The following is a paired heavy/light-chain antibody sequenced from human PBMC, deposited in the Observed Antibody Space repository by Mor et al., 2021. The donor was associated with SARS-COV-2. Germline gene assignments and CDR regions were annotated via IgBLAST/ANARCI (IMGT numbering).Light chain of an antibody. J-gene: IGLJ3*02. V-gene: IGLV8-61*01. Sequence: QTVVTQEPSFSVSPGGTVTLTCGLSSGSVSTYYYPTWYQQTPGQAPRTLMYDTNIRSSGVPDRFSGSILGNKAALTITGAQADDECDFYCVLYMGGGIWVFGGGTKLTVL. CDR3: VLYMGGGIWV. CDR1: SGSVSTYYY. CDR2: DTN.
Heavy chain of an antibody. V-gene: IGHV3-23*01. CDR3: VKCSRFGVVIGGYYFGMDV. CDR2: ISGTGGST. Sequence: EVHLLESGAGLVQPGGSLRLSCAASGFTFSDYAMAWVRQAPGKGLEWVSSISGTGGSTYHADSMKGRFTISRDHSKNTLYLQMNSLRAEDTAVYYCVKCSRFGVVIGGYYFGMDVWGQGTTVTVSS. D-gene: IGHD3-3*01. J-gene: IGHJ6*02. CDR1: GFTFSDYA.